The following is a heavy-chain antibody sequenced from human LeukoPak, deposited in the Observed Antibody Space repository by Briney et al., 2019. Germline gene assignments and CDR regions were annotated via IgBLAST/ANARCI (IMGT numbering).Heavy chain of an antibody. D-gene: IGHD2-15*01. CDR2: ISAYNGKT. CDR3: ARDDKSGRWSWFDP. V-gene: IGHV1-18*01. J-gene: IGHJ5*02. CDR1: GYTFTNYG. Sequence: ASVKVSCKASGYTFTNYGISWVRQAPGQGPEWMGWISAYNGKTNYAQNAQGRVIMTTDTSTSTAYLELRSLRFDDTAVYYCARDDKSGRWSWFDPWGQGTPVTVSS.